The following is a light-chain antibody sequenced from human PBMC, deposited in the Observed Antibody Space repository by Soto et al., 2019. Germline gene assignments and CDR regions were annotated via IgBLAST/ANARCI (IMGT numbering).Light chain of an antibody. V-gene: IGLV2-14*01. CDR3: TSFTSSSTWV. J-gene: IGLJ3*02. CDR2: EVS. CDR1: SSDVGAYNY. Sequence: QSALTQPPSASGSPGQSVTISCTGTSSDVGAYNYVSWYQQHPGKAPKLMIYEVSNRPSGVSNRFSGSKSGYTASLTISELQAEDEADYHCTSFTSSSTWVFGGGTKVTVL.